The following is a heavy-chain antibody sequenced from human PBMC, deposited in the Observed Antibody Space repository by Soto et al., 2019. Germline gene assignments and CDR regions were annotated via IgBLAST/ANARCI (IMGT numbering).Heavy chain of an antibody. Sequence: SETLSLTCSVSGGSISTVGHYWTWIRQPPGKGLEWIGSIYHTGSTYYSKSLRSRLTMSVDTSKSQFSLRLSSVTAADTAAYYCARATGTLRSRNCDYWGQGSLVTVSS. CDR3: ARATGTLRSRNCDY. D-gene: IGHD1-1*01. CDR2: IYHTGST. CDR1: GGSISTVGHY. V-gene: IGHV4-31*03. J-gene: IGHJ4*02.